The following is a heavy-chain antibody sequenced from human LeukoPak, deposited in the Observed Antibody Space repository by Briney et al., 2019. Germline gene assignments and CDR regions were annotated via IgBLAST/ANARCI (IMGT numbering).Heavy chain of an antibody. D-gene: IGHD3-10*01. J-gene: IGHJ4*02. Sequence: GGSLRLSCAASGFTFSSYSMNWVRQAPGKGLEWVSRITASGTAMFYADSVKGRFTISRDNSKNTLYLQMNSLRAEDTAVYYCARDFSLWFGESTYWGQGTLVTVSS. CDR1: GFTFSSYS. CDR2: ITASGTAM. CDR3: ARDFSLWFGESTY. V-gene: IGHV3-48*01.